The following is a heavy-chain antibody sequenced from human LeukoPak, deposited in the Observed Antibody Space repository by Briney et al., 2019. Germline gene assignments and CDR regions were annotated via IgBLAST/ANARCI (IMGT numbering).Heavy chain of an antibody. V-gene: IGHV4-30-4*01. D-gene: IGHD4-17*01. CDR1: GGSISSGDYY. Sequence: PSETLSLTCTVSGGSISSGDYYWSWIRQPPGKGLEWIGYIYYSGSTYYNPSLKSRVTISVDTCKNQFSLKLSSVTAADTAVYYCAREAYGDYVVYWGQGTLVTVSS. CDR2: IYYSGST. CDR3: AREAYGDYVVY. J-gene: IGHJ4*02.